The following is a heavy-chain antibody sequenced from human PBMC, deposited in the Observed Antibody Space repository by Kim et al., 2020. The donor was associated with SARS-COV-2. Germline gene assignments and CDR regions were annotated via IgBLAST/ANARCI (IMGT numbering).Heavy chain of an antibody. CDR1: GGSISSYY. J-gene: IGHJ4*02. Sequence: SETLSLTCTVSGGSISSYYWSWIRQPPGKGLEWIGYIYYSGSTNYNPSLKSRVTISVDTSKNQFSLKLSSVTAADTAVYYCARRYIDYYGSGELDYWGQGTLVTVSS. CDR3: ARRYIDYYGSGELDY. CDR2: IYYSGST. V-gene: IGHV4-59*13. D-gene: IGHD3-10*01.